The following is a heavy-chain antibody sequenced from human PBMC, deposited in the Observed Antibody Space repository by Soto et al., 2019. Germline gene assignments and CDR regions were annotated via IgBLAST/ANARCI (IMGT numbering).Heavy chain of an antibody. CDR1: GASISSSY. V-gene: IGHV4-59*01. CDR2: VYHTGAT. CDR3: ARGGNRYSNVASGVGGFDF. Sequence: PSESMSLTCSVCGASISSSYWSWIRQSPERGLEWIAYVYHTGATNYTPSLNSRVTISLDTSKGQFSLNLTSLPTADTSVYFCARGGNRYSNVASGVGGFDFWGQGSLVTVST. D-gene: IGHD5-12*01. J-gene: IGHJ4*01.